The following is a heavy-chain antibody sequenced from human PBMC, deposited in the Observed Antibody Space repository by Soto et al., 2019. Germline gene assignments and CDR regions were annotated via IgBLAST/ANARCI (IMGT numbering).Heavy chain of an antibody. CDR3: ARWPNYYDSSTYYRQEYFDY. D-gene: IGHD3-22*01. Sequence: PGGSLRLSCEVSGFTFSSYWMSWVRQAPGKWLEWVANIKQDASEKYYVDSVRGRFTISRDNAKNSLYLQMNSLRAEDTAVYYCARWPNYYDSSTYYRQEYFDYWGQGXLVTVYS. CDR1: GFTFSSYW. V-gene: IGHV3-7*01. J-gene: IGHJ4*02. CDR2: IKQDASEK.